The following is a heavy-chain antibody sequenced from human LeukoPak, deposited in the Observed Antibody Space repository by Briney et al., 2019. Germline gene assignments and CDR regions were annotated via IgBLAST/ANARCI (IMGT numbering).Heavy chain of an antibody. J-gene: IGHJ3*02. Sequence: HPGGSLRLSCAASGFTLSNYGMSWVRQAPGKGLEWVSSITNSGASTYYADSVKGRFTISRDNSKNTLYLQMNSLRAEDTAVYYCARVSNTIVVPAQGAFDIWGQGTMVTVSS. CDR3: ARVSNTIVVPAQGAFDI. V-gene: IGHV3-23*01. CDR2: ITNSGAST. D-gene: IGHD2-2*01. CDR1: GFTLSNYG.